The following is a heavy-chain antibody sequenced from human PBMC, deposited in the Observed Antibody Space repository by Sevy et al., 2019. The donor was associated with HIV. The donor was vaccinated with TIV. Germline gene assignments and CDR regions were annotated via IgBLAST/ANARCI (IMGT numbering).Heavy chain of an antibody. D-gene: IGHD6-13*01. CDR1: GYTFTAYH. J-gene: IGHJ4*02. V-gene: IGHV1-2*02. Sequence: ASVKVSCKTSGYTFTAYHMHWMRQAPGQGLEWMGWVYPNSGDTEYAQKFQGRVTMTTDTAINTVYMELSGLRSDDKAMYYCSRETWYFANWGQGTLVTVSS. CDR2: VYPNSGDT. CDR3: SRETWYFAN.